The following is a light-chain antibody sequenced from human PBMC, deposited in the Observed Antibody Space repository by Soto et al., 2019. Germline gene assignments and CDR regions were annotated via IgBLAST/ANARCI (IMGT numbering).Light chain of an antibody. J-gene: IGKJ1*01. CDR2: GAL. Sequence: EIVMTQSPATLSVSPGERATLSCRASQTVSSRFLAWYQQKPGQAPRLLIYGALSRATGIPDRFSGSGSGTDFTLTITGLQAEDVAVYYRQQYHSTPWTFGQGTKVDI. CDR3: QQYHSTPWT. CDR1: QTVSSRF. V-gene: IGKV3D-15*01.